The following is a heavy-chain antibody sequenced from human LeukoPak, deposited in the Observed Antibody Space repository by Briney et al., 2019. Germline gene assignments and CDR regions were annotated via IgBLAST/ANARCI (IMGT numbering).Heavy chain of an antibody. CDR2: INSDGSST. D-gene: IGHD2-2*01. Sequence: PGGSLRLSCAASGFTFSSYWMHWVRQAPGKGLVWVSRINSDGSSTSYADSVKGRFTISRDNAKNTLYLQMNSLRAEDTAVYYCARQKAPPQIVVVPAANPPRFDPWGQGTLVTVSS. CDR3: ARQKAPPQIVVVPAANPPRFDP. V-gene: IGHV3-74*01. CDR1: GFTFSSYW. J-gene: IGHJ5*02.